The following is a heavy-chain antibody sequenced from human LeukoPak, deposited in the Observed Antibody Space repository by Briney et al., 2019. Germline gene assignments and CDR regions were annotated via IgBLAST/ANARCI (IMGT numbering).Heavy chain of an antibody. CDR2: ISYDGSNK. Sequence: GRSLRLSCAASGFTFSSYAMHWVRQAPGKGLEWVAVISYDGSNKYYADSVKGRFTISRDNAKNSLYLQMNSLRAEDTAVYYCARDMTTVTTCLDYWGQGTLVTVSS. V-gene: IGHV3-30*04. CDR3: ARDMTTVTTCLDY. J-gene: IGHJ4*02. CDR1: GFTFSSYA. D-gene: IGHD4-17*01.